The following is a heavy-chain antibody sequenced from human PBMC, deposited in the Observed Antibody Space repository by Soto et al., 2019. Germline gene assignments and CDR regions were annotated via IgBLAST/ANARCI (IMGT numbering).Heavy chain of an antibody. D-gene: IGHD3-22*01. CDR1: GFTFSSYA. V-gene: IGHV3-23*01. CDR2: ISGSGGST. Sequence: EVQLLESGGGLVQPGGSPRLSCAASGFTFSSYAMSWVRQAPGKGLEWVSAISGSGGSTYYADSVKGRFTISRDNSKNTLYLQMNSLRAEDTAVYYCAKDFEYYYDSSGYYWGVGDAFDIWGQGTMVTVSS. J-gene: IGHJ3*02. CDR3: AKDFEYYYDSSGYYWGVGDAFDI.